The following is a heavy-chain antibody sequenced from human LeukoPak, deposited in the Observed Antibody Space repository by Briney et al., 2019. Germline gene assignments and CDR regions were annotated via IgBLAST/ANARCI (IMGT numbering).Heavy chain of an antibody. CDR2: IYYSGST. Sequence: SEALPLTCTVSGVSISSTSYYWGWIRQPPGKGLEWIASIYYSGSTYYNPSLKSRVTISVDTSKNQFSLKLSSVTAADTAVYYCARGNYDYVWGGIDYWGQGTLVTVSS. CDR1: GVSISSTSYY. V-gene: IGHV4-39*01. D-gene: IGHD3-16*01. CDR3: ARGNYDYVWGGIDY. J-gene: IGHJ4*02.